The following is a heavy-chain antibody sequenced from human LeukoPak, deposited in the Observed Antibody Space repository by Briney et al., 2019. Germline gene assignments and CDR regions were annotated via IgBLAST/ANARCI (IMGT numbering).Heavy chain of an antibody. CDR3: ARFAYDYVWGSYRPKSYYFDY. V-gene: IGHV4-30-4*01. Sequence: SETLSFTCTVSGGSISSGDYYWSWIRQPPGKGLEWIGYIYYSGSTYYNPSLKSRVTISVDTSKNQFSLKLSSVTAADTAVYYCARFAYDYVWGSYRPKSYYFDYWGQGTLVTVSS. J-gene: IGHJ4*02. D-gene: IGHD3-16*02. CDR2: IYYSGST. CDR1: GGSISSGDYY.